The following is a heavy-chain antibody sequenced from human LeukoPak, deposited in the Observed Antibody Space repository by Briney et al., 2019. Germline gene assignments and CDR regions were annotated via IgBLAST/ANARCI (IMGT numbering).Heavy chain of an antibody. CDR2: INHSGST. D-gene: IGHD3-10*01. J-gene: IGHJ6*03. V-gene: IGHV4-34*01. Sequence: PSETLSLTCAVYGGSFSGYYWSWIRQPPGKGLEWIGEINHSGSTNYNPSLKSRVTISVDTSKNQFSLKLSSVTAADTAVYYCASSMVRGRDYMDVWGIGTTVTVSS. CDR3: ASSMVRGRDYMDV. CDR1: GGSFSGYY.